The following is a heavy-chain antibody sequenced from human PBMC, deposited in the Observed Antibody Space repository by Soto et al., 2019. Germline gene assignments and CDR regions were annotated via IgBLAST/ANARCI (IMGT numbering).Heavy chain of an antibody. CDR1: GFSLSADGVG. Sequence: QITLKESGPTLVKPTQTLTLTCTFSGFSLSADGVGVGWIRQPPGKALQWLALIYWDDDKRYRPSLKSRLTLPKXTXKXXVVLTMTNMDPVDTATYYCAHAYGGTSWPNDAFDVWGQGTVVTVSS. J-gene: IGHJ3*01. CDR2: IYWDDDK. CDR3: AHAYGGTSWPNDAFDV. D-gene: IGHD2-2*01. V-gene: IGHV2-5*02.